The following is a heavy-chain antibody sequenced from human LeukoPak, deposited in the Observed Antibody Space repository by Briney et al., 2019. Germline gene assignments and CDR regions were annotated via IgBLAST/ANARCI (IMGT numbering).Heavy chain of an antibody. V-gene: IGHV3-7*01. J-gene: IGHJ4*02. D-gene: IGHD6-13*01. Sequence: GGSLRLSCAASGFTFSSYWMSWVRQAPGKGLEWVANIKQDGSEKYYVDSGKGRFTIYRDNAKNSLYLQMNSLRAEDTAVYYCARVAKGIAAAAWDYWGQGTLVTVSS. CDR2: IKQDGSEK. CDR1: GFTFSSYW. CDR3: ARVAKGIAAAAWDY.